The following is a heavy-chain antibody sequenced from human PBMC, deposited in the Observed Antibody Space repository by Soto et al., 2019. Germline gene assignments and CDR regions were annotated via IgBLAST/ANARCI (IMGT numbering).Heavy chain of an antibody. CDR3: ARSGSQDIVVVPAAIDDYSNYNWFYP. CDR2: IISIFGTA. CDR1: ACTFSSYV. J-gene: IGHJ5*02. V-gene: IGHV1-69*13. D-gene: IGHD2-2*02. Sequence: SVKVSCKPSACTFSSYVVSWVLRAPGQGLEWKGEIISIFGTANYAQKFQGRVTITADESTSTAYMELSSLRSEDTAVYYCARSGSQDIVVVPAAIDDYSNYNWFYPWGQGTLVTVSS.